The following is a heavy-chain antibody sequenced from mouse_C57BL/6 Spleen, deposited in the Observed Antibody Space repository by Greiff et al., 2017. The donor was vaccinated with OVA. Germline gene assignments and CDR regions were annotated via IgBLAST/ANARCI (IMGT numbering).Heavy chain of an antibody. Sequence: VQLQQSGPELVKPGASVKISCKASGYTFTDYYMNWVKQSHGKSLEWIGDINPNNGGTSYNQKFKGKATLTVDKSSSTAYMELRSLTSEDSAVYYCARGYSNFVYYWGQGTTLTVSS. CDR3: ARGYSNFVYY. J-gene: IGHJ2*01. CDR2: INPNNGGT. CDR1: GYTFTDYY. V-gene: IGHV1-26*01. D-gene: IGHD2-5*01.